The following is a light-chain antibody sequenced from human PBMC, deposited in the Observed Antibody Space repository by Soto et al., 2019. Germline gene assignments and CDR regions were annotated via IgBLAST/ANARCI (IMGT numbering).Light chain of an antibody. CDR1: QGISSY. CDR2: AAS. V-gene: IGKV1-9*01. CDR3: QQLNSYQLT. Sequence: DIQLTQSPSFLSASVGDRVTITCRASQGISSYLAWYQQKPGKAPKLLTYAASTLQSGVPSRFSGSGSGTEFTLTISSLQPEDFATYYCQQLNSYQLTFGGGTKVEIK. J-gene: IGKJ4*01.